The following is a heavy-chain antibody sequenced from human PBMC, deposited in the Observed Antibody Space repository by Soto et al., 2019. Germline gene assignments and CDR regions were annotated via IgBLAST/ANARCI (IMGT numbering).Heavy chain of an antibody. D-gene: IGHD6-13*01. CDR1: SGSISSSNW. CDR2: IYHSGST. V-gene: IGHV4-4*02. Sequence: PSETLSLTCAVSSGSISSSNWWSWVRQPPGKGLEWIGEIYHSGSTNYNPSLKSRVTISVDKSKNQFSLKLSSVTAADTAVYYCASGAWEILEQLADAFDIWGQGTMVTVSS. CDR3: ASGAWEILEQLADAFDI. J-gene: IGHJ3*02.